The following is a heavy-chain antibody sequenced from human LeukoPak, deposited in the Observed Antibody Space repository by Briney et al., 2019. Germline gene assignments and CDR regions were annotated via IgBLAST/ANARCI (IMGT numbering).Heavy chain of an antibody. D-gene: IGHD2-8*01. J-gene: IGHJ4*02. CDR2: ITPSGDST. V-gene: IGHV3-11*04. Sequence: PGGSLRLSCAASGFTFSAWYISWIRQAPGKGLEWVSYITPSGDSTYYGDSVKGRFTISRDNSKSTLYLQMNSLRDDDSAAYFCARVYLERLTAGYFDHWGQGTQVTVSP. CDR3: ARVYLERLTAGYFDH. CDR1: GFTFSAWY.